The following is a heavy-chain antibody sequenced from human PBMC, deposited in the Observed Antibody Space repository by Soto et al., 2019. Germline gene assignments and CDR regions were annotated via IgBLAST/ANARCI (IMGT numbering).Heavy chain of an antibody. CDR2: INHSGNT. CDR1: GGSIGTSAYY. J-gene: IGHJ5*02. Sequence: ETLSLTCAVSGGSIGTSAYYWGWIRQAPGKGLEWIGSINHSGNTYLSPSLKDRVTMSVDTSKNSFSLKLRSATAADTGLYYCSRRAPEGFDPWGQGTLVTVSS. CDR3: SRRAPEGFDP. V-gene: IGHV4-39*01.